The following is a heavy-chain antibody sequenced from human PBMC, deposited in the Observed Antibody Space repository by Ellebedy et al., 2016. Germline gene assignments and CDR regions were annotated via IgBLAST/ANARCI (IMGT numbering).Heavy chain of an antibody. CDR3: ATRKATGREGRGYFDY. Sequence: ASVKVSCKASGGTFSSYAISWVRQAPGQGLEWMGRIIPILGIANYAQKFQGRVTMTEDTSTDTAYMELSSLRSEDTAVYYCATRKATGREGRGYFDYWGQGTLVTVSS. D-gene: IGHD5-12*01. V-gene: IGHV1-69*04. CDR1: GGTFSSYA. CDR2: IIPILGIA. J-gene: IGHJ4*02.